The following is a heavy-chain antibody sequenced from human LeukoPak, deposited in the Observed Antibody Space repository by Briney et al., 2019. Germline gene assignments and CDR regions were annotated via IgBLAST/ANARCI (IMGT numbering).Heavy chain of an antibody. CDR2: ISSSSSYI. J-gene: IGHJ4*02. CDR1: GFTFSSYS. Sequence: GGSLRLSCGASGFTFSSYSMNWVRQAPGKGLEWVSSISSSSSYIYYADSVKGRFTISRDNAKNSLYLQMNSLRAEDTAVYYCARVTHSSSWYDFDYWGQGALVTVSS. V-gene: IGHV3-21*01. D-gene: IGHD6-13*01. CDR3: ARVTHSSSWYDFDY.